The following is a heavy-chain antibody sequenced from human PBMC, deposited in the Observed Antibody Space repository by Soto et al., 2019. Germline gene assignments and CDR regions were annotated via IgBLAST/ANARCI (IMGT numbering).Heavy chain of an antibody. V-gene: IGHV5-51*01. D-gene: IGHD3-22*01. CDR2: IYPGDSDT. J-gene: IGHJ3*02. Sequence: PGESLKISCKGSGYSFTSYWIGWVRQMPGKGLEWMGIIYPGDSDTRYSPSFQGQVTISADKSISTAYLQWSSLKASDTAMYHCARLWVYYYDSSGYSGGSVAFDIWGQGTMVTVSS. CDR3: ARLWVYYYDSSGYSGGSVAFDI. CDR1: GYSFTSYW.